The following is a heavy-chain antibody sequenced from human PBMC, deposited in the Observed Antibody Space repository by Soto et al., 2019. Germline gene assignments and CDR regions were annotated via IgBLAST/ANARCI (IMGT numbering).Heavy chain of an antibody. CDR2: ISYDGSNK. D-gene: IGHD2-21*02. J-gene: IGHJ4*02. V-gene: IGHV3-30*03. Sequence: PGGSLRLSCAASGFTFSSYGMHWVRQAPGKGLEWVSVISYDGSNKYYADSVKGRFTISRDNAKNSLYLQMNSLRAEDTAVYYCARYGGDWDLYYFDYWGQGTLVTVSS. CDR3: ARYGGDWDLYYFDY. CDR1: GFTFSSYG.